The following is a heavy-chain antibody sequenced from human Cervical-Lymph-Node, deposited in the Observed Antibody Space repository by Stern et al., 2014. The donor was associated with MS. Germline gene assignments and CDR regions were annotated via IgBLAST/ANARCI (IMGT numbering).Heavy chain of an antibody. CDR1: GGSISSYY. D-gene: IGHD1-14*01. J-gene: IGHJ4*02. CDR2: IYYSGST. CDR3: ARRKYYFDY. V-gene: IGHV4-59*01. Sequence: QVQLVESGPGLVKPSETLSLTCTVSGGSISSYYWSWIRQPPGKGLEWIGYIYYSGSTNYNPSLKSRVTISVDTSKNQFSLKLSSVTAADTAVYYCARRKYYFDYWGQGTLVTVSS.